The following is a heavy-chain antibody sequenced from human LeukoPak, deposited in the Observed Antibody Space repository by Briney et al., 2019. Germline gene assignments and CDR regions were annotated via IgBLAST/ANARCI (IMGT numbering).Heavy chain of an antibody. CDR3: ARESEISSAFQRSFDY. CDR1: GYSFTDYY. CDR2: IYPKSGGT. Sequence: GASVKVSCKASGYSFTDYYMHWVRQAPGQGLEWMGWIYPKSGGTHYAQKFKDRATMSRDTSISTAHMELSSLRSDDTAVYYCARESEISSAFQRSFDYWGQGTLVTVSS. D-gene: IGHD2/OR15-2a*01. J-gene: IGHJ4*02. V-gene: IGHV1-2*02.